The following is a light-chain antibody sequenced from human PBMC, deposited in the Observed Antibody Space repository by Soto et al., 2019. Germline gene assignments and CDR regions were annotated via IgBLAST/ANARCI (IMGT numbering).Light chain of an antibody. Sequence: QSALTQPASVSGSPGQSITISCTGTSSDIGGYNFVSWYQHHPGKAPRLIIFGVSDRSSGVSDRFSGSKSGNTASLTISGLQAEDEADYFCSSYISSSSPYVFGTGTKVTVL. CDR2: GVS. CDR1: SSDIGGYNF. CDR3: SSYISSSSPYV. V-gene: IGLV2-14*03. J-gene: IGLJ1*01.